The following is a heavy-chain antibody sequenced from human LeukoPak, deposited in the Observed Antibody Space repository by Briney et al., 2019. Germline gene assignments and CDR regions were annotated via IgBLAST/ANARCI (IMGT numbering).Heavy chain of an antibody. Sequence: PGRSLRLFCAVSGFTLSDYGMHWVRQAPGKGLEWVAVRSYDGSNKYYADSVKGRFTISRDNSKNTLYLQMSSLRGEDTAVYYCARARGGNHRYPFDLWGQGTLVTVSS. V-gene: IGHV3-30*03. CDR2: RSYDGSNK. CDR3: ARARGGNHRYPFDL. J-gene: IGHJ4*02. D-gene: IGHD3-16*02. CDR1: GFTLSDYG.